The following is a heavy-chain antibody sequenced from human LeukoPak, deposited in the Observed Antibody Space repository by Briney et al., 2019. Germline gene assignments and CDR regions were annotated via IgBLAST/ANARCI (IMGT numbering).Heavy chain of an antibody. CDR2: IYYSGST. V-gene: IGHV4-59*12. D-gene: IGHD3-16*01. J-gene: IGHJ4*02. CDR1: GDSISSYY. Sequence: MPSETLSLTCTVSGDSISSYYWSWIRQPPGKRLEWIGYIYYSGSTNYNPSLKSRLTISLDTSKNQFSLKLSSVTAADTAVYYCARDSRNHWGTLRGRDYWGQGTLVTVSS. CDR3: ARDSRNHWGTLRGRDY.